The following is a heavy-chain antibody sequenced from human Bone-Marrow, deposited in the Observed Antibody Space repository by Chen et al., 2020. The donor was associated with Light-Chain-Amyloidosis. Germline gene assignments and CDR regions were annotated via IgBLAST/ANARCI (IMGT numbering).Heavy chain of an antibody. D-gene: IGHD2-15*01. CDR3: AKDFGGRDDY. Sequence: EVQVVESGGGLVQPGGVLKPSCAASGFTLTTYWMHWVRQAPGKGLVWVSRINEDGGTTNYAESVRGRFTISRDTAKNILYLQMNSLRAEDTALYYCAKDFGGRDDYWGQGTLVTVSS. CDR1: GFTLTTYW. V-gene: IGHV3-74*01. CDR2: INEDGGTT. J-gene: IGHJ4*02.